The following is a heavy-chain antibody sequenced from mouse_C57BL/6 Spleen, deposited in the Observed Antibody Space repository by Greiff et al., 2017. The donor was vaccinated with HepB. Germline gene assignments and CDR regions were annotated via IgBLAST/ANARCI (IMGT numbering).Heavy chain of an antibody. CDR1: GYTFPSYW. J-gene: IGHJ3*01. D-gene: IGHD3-3*01. Sequence: VQLQQPGAELVKPGAPVKLSCKASGYTFPSYWTHWVKQRPGQGLEWIGMIHPNSGSTNYNEKFKSKATLTVDKSSSTAYMKLSSLTSEDSAVYYGARSALGGARFGYWGEGTLVTISA. V-gene: IGHV1-64*01. CDR2: IHPNSGST. CDR3: ARSALGGARFGY.